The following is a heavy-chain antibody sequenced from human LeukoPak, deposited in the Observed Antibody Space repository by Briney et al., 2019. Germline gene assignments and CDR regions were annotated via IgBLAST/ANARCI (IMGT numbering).Heavy chain of an antibody. CDR2: INPNSGGT. V-gene: IGHV1-2*02. J-gene: IGHJ6*03. CDR1: GYTFTGYY. CDR3: ARRGTDYYYYMDV. Sequence: ASVKVSCTASGYTFTGYYMHWVRQAPGQGLEWMGWINPNSGGTNYAQKFQGRVTMTRDTSISTAYMELSRLRSDDTAVYYCARRGTDYYYYMDVWGKGTTVTVSS. D-gene: IGHD1-1*01.